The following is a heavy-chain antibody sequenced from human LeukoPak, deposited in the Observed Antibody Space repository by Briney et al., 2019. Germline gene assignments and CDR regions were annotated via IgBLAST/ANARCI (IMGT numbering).Heavy chain of an antibody. CDR3: ARLYCGGDCYLDY. Sequence: SETLSLTCTVSGGSIGTYYWTWIRQPPGKGLEWIGYIYYSGSTNYNPSLKSRVTISVDTSKNQFSLKLRSVTAADTAVYYCARLYCGGDCYLDYWGQGTLVTVSS. CDR1: GGSIGTYY. CDR2: IYYSGST. J-gene: IGHJ4*02. D-gene: IGHD2-21*02. V-gene: IGHV4-59*01.